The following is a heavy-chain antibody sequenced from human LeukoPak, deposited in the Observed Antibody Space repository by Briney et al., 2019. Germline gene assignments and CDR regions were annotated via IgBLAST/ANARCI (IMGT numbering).Heavy chain of an antibody. CDR1: GYTFTSYD. D-gene: IGHD3-9*01. CDR3: ARGVRYFDWLFPADYWFDP. J-gene: IGHJ5*02. Sequence: ASVKVSCKASGYTFTSYDINWVRQATGQGLEWMGWMNPNSGNTGYAQKFQGRVTMTRNTSISTAYMELSSLRSEDTAVYYCARGVRYFDWLFPADYWFDPWGQGTLVTVSS. V-gene: IGHV1-8*01. CDR2: MNPNSGNT.